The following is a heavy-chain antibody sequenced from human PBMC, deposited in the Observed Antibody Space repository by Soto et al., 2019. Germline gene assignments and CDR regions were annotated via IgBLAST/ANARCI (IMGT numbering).Heavy chain of an antibody. CDR2: IYYSGST. J-gene: IGHJ3*02. V-gene: IGHV4-31*03. Sequence: SETLSLTCTVSGGSISSGGYYWSWIRQHPGKGLEWIGYIYYSGSTYYNPSLKSRVTISVDTSKNQFSLKLSSVTAADTAVYYCARGEVYYYDSSGYYRANDAFDIWGQGTMVTVSS. CDR1: GGSISSGGYY. CDR3: ARGEVYYYDSSGYYRANDAFDI. D-gene: IGHD3-22*01.